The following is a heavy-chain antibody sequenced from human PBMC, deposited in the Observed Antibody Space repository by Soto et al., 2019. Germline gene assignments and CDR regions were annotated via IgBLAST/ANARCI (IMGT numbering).Heavy chain of an antibody. V-gene: IGHV3-23*01. D-gene: IGHD6-19*01. CDR1: GFPFGENA. Sequence: GSLRLSCAASGFPFGENAMSWVRQAPGKGLEWVSGISDSGATTYYADSVRGRFTISRDNSKNTLYLQMKPLRAEDSASYYCAKEDTSSGSLDYWGQGALVTVSS. CDR3: AKEDTSSGSLDY. J-gene: IGHJ4*02. CDR2: ISDSGATT.